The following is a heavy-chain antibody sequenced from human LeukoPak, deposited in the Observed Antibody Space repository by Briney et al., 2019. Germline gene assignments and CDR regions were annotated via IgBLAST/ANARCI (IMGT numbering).Heavy chain of an antibody. CDR3: ARDGLHLGLGAFDI. V-gene: IGHV3-21*01. D-gene: IGHD3-16*01. J-gene: IGHJ3*02. CDR2: ISSNSSYI. CDR1: GFTFSSYG. Sequence: GGSLRLSCAAPGFTFSSYGMTWVRQAPGKGLEWVSSISSNSSYIYYADSVKGRFTISRDNAKKSLYLQMNILRAEDTAVYYCARDGLHLGLGAFDIWGQGTMVTVSS.